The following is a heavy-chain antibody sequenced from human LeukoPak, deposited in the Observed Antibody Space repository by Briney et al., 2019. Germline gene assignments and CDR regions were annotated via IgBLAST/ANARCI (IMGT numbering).Heavy chain of an antibody. D-gene: IGHD1-26*01. Sequence: ASVNVSCKASGYTFTGYYTHWVRQAPGQGLEWMGWINPNSGGTNYAQKFQGWVTMTRDTSISTAYMELSRLRSDDTAVYYCARDPSSVGATTSSTDYWGQGTLVTVSS. CDR2: INPNSGGT. CDR1: GYTFTGYY. V-gene: IGHV1-2*04. J-gene: IGHJ4*02. CDR3: ARDPSSVGATTSSTDY.